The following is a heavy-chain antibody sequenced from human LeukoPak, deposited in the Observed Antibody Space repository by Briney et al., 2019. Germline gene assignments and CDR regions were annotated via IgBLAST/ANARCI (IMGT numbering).Heavy chain of an antibody. CDR2: FDPEDGET. V-gene: IGHV1-24*01. CDR1: GYTLTELS. J-gene: IGHJ1*01. CDR3: ARSCGYDILTGYFPQALQH. Sequence: ASVKVSCKVSGYTLTELSMHWARQAPGKGLEWMGGFDPEDGETIYAQKFQGRVTMTEDTSTDTAYMELSSLRSEDTAVYYCARSCGYDILTGYFPQALQHWGQGTLVTVSS. D-gene: IGHD3-9*01.